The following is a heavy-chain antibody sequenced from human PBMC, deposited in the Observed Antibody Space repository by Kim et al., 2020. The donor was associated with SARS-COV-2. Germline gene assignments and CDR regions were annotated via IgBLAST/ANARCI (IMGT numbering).Heavy chain of an antibody. Sequence: TDYADSWQGRVTRPKDKSKNTVNLKMNSRRAEDTAVYYCARYILGANGDYWGQGTLVTVSS. CDR3: ARYILGANGDY. CDR2: T. J-gene: IGHJ4*02. D-gene: IGHD5-12*01. V-gene: IGHV3-23*01.